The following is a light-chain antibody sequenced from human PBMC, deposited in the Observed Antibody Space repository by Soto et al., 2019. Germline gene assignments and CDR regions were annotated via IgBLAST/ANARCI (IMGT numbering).Light chain of an antibody. CDR1: SGHSSYI. CDR3: ETWDSNTRV. V-gene: IGLV4-60*02. CDR2: LEGSGSY. Sequence: QAVLPQSSSASASRGSSVKLTCTLRSGHSSYIIAWHQQQPGKAPRSLMKLEGSGSYNKGSGVPDRFSGSSSGADRYLTISNLQFEDEADYYCETWDSNTRVFGGGTKLTVL. J-gene: IGLJ3*02.